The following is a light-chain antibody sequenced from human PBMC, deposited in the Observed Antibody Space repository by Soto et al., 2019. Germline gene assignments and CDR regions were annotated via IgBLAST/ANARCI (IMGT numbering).Light chain of an antibody. Sequence: ERVLTQSPGALSLSQGEKATLSCRASQSVSSSYLAWYQQKPGQAPRLLIYGASSRATGIPDRFSGSGSGTDFTLTVSRLEPEDFAVYYCQQFGSLSWTFGQGTKVDI. CDR1: QSVSSSY. CDR2: GAS. V-gene: IGKV3-20*01. CDR3: QQFGSLSWT. J-gene: IGKJ1*01.